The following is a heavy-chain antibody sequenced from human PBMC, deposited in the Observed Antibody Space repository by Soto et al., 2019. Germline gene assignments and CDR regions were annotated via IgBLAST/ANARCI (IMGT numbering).Heavy chain of an antibody. CDR1: GYTFTSYG. CDR2: INAGNGNT. D-gene: IGHD3-9*01. Sequence: QVQLVQSGAEEKKPGASVKVSCKTSGYTFTSYGIYWVRQAPGQRLEWMGWINAGNGNTKYSQKFQGRVTITRDTSASTAYMELSSLRSEDTAVYYCARSPASWLHYVDYWGQGTLVTVSS. V-gene: IGHV1-3*05. CDR3: ARSPASWLHYVDY. J-gene: IGHJ4*02.